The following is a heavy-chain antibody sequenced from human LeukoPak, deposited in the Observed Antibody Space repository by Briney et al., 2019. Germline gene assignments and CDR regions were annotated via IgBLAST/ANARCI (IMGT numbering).Heavy chain of an antibody. D-gene: IGHD3-22*01. CDR3: ATEPIDDSSGYRQPWDAFDI. V-gene: IGHV1-24*01. CDR1: RYTLTELS. Sequence: ASLKVSCKVSRYTLTELSMHWVRQTPGKGPAGMGGFDPEDGETIYAQKFQGRVTMTEDTSTDTAYMELSSLRSEDTAVYYCATEPIDDSSGYRQPWDAFDIWGQGTMVTVSS. J-gene: IGHJ3*02. CDR2: FDPEDGET.